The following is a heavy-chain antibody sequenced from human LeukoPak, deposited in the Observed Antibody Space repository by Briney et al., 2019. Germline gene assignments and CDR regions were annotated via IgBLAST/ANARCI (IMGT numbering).Heavy chain of an antibody. J-gene: IGHJ5*02. CDR3: ARTSYGGNSPDWFDP. CDR1: GFTFSSYW. Sequence: SGGSLRLSCAASGFTFSSYWMHWVRQAPGKGLVWVSRINSDGSSTSYADSVKGRFTISRDNAKNTLYLQMNSLRAEDTAVYYCARTSYGGNSPDWFDPWGQGTLVTVSS. V-gene: IGHV3-74*01. D-gene: IGHD4-23*01. CDR2: INSDGSST.